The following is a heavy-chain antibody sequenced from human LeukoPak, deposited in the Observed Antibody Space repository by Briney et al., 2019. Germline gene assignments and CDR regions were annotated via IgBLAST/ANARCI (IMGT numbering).Heavy chain of an antibody. CDR3: ATGASGSWDF. V-gene: IGHV3-7*03. J-gene: IGHJ4*02. CDR1: GVTFSRSW. D-gene: IGHD6-13*01. CDR2: ISPDGSTK. Sequence: PGGSLRLSCAASGVTFSRSWMSWVRQPPGKGLEWVANISPDGSTKYHMDSVKGRFTISRDNAKDSLYLEMSRLRDDGTAMYYCATGASGSWDFGGQGTLVTVSS.